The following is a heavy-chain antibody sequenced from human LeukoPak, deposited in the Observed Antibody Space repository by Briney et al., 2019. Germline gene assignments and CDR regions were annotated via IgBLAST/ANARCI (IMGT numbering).Heavy chain of an antibody. CDR2: IIPIFGTA. Sequence: SVKVSCKASGYTFTSYGISWVRQAPGQGLEWMGGIIPIFGTANYAQKFQGRVTITADGSTSTAYMELSSLRSEDTAVYYCARDRSRVERGYFDYWGQGTLVTVSS. D-gene: IGHD5-24*01. J-gene: IGHJ4*02. V-gene: IGHV1-69*13. CDR3: ARDRSRVERGYFDY. CDR1: GYTFTSYG.